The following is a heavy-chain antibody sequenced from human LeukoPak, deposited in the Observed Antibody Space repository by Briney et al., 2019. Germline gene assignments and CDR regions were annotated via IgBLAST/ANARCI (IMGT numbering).Heavy chain of an antibody. D-gene: IGHD4-11*01. CDR3: ARDLSNYYFDY. CDR2: ISFDGNNN. V-gene: IGHV3-30-3*01. CDR1: GFTFSSYA. J-gene: IGHJ4*02. Sequence: PEGSLRLSCAASGFTFSSYAMHWVRQAPGKGLEWVAFISFDGNNNHYADSVKGRFTISRDNSKNTLYMQMNSLRAGDTAVYYCARDLSNYYFDYWGQGTLVTVSS.